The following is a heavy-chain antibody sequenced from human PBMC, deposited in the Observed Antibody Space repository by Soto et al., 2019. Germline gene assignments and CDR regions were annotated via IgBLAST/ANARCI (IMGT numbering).Heavy chain of an antibody. D-gene: IGHD6-13*01. V-gene: IGHV1-69*13. CDR1: GGTFSSYA. CDR3: AREIRIAAADIYYYYGMDV. J-gene: IGHJ6*02. CDR2: IIPIFGTA. Sequence: SVKVSCKASGGTFSSYAIGWVRQAPGQGLEWMGGIIPIFGTANYAQKFQGRVTITADESTSTAYMELSSLRSEDTAVYYCAREIRIAAADIYYYYGMDVRGQGTTVTVSS.